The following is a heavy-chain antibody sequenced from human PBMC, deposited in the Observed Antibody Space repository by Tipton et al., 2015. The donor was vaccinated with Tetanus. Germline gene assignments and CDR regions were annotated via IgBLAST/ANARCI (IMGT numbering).Heavy chain of an antibody. Sequence: QLVQSGAEAKKPGESLKISCKGSGYSFTSYWIGWVRQMPGKGLEWMGIIYPRDSDTRYSPSFQGRVTISADRSISTAYLQWSSLKASDTAMYYCARHVTVTTNSDAFDIWGQGTMVPVSS. CDR3: ARHVTVTTNSDAFDI. CDR2: IYPRDSDT. V-gene: IGHV5-51*01. D-gene: IGHD4-17*01. J-gene: IGHJ3*02. CDR1: GYSFTSYW.